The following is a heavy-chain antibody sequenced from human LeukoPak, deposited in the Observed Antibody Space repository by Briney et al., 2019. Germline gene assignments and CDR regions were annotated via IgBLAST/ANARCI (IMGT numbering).Heavy chain of an antibody. CDR3: ARGFGYCSGGSCSDYFDY. D-gene: IGHD2-15*01. Sequence: GGSLRLSCVASGFTFSRFNMHWVRQAPGKGLEWVALIWYDGTDTYYADSVKGRFTISRDDSKNTVYLQMNSLRAEDTAVYYCARGFGYCSGGSCSDYFDYWGQGTLVTVSS. CDR1: GFTFSRFN. CDR2: IWYDGTDT. V-gene: IGHV3-33*01. J-gene: IGHJ4*02.